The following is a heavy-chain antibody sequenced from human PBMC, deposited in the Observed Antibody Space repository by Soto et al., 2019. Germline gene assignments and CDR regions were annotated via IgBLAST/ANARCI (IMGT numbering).Heavy chain of an antibody. CDR1: GGSISSYY. CDR3: ARHRFAYSSSFDY. D-gene: IGHD6-6*01. Sequence: SETLSLTCTVSGGSISSYYWSWIRQPPGKGLEWIGYIYYSGSTNYNPSLKSRVTISVDTSKNQFSLKLSSVTAADTAVYYCARHRFAYSSSFDYWGQGTLVTVSS. V-gene: IGHV4-59*08. CDR2: IYYSGST. J-gene: IGHJ4*02.